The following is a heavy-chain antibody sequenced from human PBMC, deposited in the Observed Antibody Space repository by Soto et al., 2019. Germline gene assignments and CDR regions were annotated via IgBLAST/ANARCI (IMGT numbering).Heavy chain of an antibody. CDR2: ISSNSAYI. J-gene: IGHJ5*02. Sequence: GGSLRLSCAASGFTFRSFTMNWVRQAPGKGLEWVSTISSNSAYIYYTDALRGRFTISRDNAKNSLHLQMNNLRAEDTAVYYCTRDASRDSSARGWFDPWGPGTPVTVSS. CDR3: TRDASRDSSARGWFDP. D-gene: IGHD6-13*01. CDR1: GFTFRSFT. V-gene: IGHV3-21*01.